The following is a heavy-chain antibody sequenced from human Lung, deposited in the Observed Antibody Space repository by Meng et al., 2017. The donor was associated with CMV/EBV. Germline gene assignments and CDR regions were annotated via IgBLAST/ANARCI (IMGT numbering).Heavy chain of an antibody. D-gene: IGHD4/OR15-4a*01. CDR3: AEFLSLVPDDAFVM. Sequence: GGSLRLXCAVSGFTIKNYDIHWVRQAPGTGLEWVALIRSDGNEKYYADSVKGRFTISRDNFKNTLYLQMKSLRGEDTAVYYCAEFLSLVPDDAFVMWGQGAVVTVSS. CDR1: GFTIKNYD. J-gene: IGHJ3*02. V-gene: IGHV3-30*02. CDR2: IRSDGNEK.